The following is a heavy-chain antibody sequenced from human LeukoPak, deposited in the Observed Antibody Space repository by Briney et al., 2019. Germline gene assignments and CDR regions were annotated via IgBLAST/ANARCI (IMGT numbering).Heavy chain of an antibody. CDR3: ARENNGGLDY. CDR1: GFTLSSFV. V-gene: IGHV3-64*01. D-gene: IGHD1/OR15-1a*01. CDR2: ISRNGGST. Sequence: GGSLRLSCAASGFTLSSFVMHWVRQAPGKGLESVSAISRNGGSTYYANSVKGRFTISRDNSKNTLYLQMGSLRAEDMAIYYCARENNGGLDYWGQGTLVTVSS. J-gene: IGHJ4*02.